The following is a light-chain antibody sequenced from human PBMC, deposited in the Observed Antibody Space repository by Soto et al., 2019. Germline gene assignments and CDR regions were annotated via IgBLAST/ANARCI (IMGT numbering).Light chain of an antibody. CDR2: KAS. CDR3: QQYDVDPYT. J-gene: IGKJ2*01. Sequence: DIQMTQSPSTLYAPVGDRDTITCRASQSIGSWLAWYQQKPGKAPNLLIYKASSLESGVPSRFSGSGSGTEFTRTISSLEPDDFATYYFQQYDVDPYTFGKGTKLEIK. V-gene: IGKV1-5*03. CDR1: QSIGSW.